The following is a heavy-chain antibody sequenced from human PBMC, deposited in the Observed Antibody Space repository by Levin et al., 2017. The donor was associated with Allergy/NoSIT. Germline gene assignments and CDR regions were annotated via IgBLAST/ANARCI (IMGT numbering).Heavy chain of an antibody. CDR1: GYSFTDHY. D-gene: IGHD4-17*01. CDR3: ASLTTVTSEVSDYYFYYYMDV. Sequence: GASVKVSCRTSGYSFTDHYIHWVRQAPGQGLEWMGRINPKSGGTNYAEKFQGRVTMTRDTSINTAYLELSRLISDDTAVYYWASLTTVTSEVSDYYFYYYMDVWGEGTTVTVSS. J-gene: IGHJ6*03. CDR2: INPKSGGT. V-gene: IGHV1-2*06.